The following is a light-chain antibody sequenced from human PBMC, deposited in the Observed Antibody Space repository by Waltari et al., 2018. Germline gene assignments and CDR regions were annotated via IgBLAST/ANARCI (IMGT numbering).Light chain of an antibody. CDR3: TSYTSTNSWV. CDR1: SSDVGGYDF. V-gene: IGLV2-14*01. CDR2: EIS. Sequence: QSALTQPASVSGSPGQSITLSCTGTSSDVGGYDFVSWYQQHPGKAPKLMIYEISYRPSGVSNRFSGSKSGNTASLTISGLQAEDEADYYCTSYTSTNSWVFGGGTRLTVL. J-gene: IGLJ2*01.